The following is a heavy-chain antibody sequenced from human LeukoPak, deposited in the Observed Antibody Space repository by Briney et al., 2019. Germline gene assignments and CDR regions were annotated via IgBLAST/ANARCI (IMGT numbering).Heavy chain of an antibody. CDR1: GFSFSSYA. V-gene: IGHV3-23*01. CDR3: AKRNTMVRGGPCFDY. D-gene: IGHD3-10*01. J-gene: IGHJ4*02. Sequence: GGSLRLSCAASGFSFSSYAMNWVRQAPGKGLEWVSIIFGNGDTTYYADSIKGRFTVSRDNSKDTLYLQMNDLRPDDTAIYYCAKRNTMVRGGPCFDYWGQGLLVTVSS. CDR2: IFGNGDTT.